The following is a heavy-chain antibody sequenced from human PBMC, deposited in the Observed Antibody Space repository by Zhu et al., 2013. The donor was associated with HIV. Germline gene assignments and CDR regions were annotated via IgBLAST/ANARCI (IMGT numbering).Heavy chain of an antibody. Sequence: QVQLVQSGAEVKKPGSSVKVSCKASGGTFSSSTFSWVRQAPGQGLEWMGGIIPIFGTANYAQKFQGRVTITADESTSTAYMELSSLRSEDTAVYYCARVYYYDSSGYYNYFVLLGPGNPWSPSPQ. D-gene: IGHD3-22*01. J-gene: IGHJ4*02. CDR2: IIPIFGTA. CDR3: ARVYYYDSSGYYNYFVL. V-gene: IGHV1-69*12. CDR1: GGTFSSST.